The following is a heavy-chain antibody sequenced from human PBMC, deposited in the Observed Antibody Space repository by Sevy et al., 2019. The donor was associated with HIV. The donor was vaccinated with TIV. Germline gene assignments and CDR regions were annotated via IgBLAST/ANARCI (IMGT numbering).Heavy chain of an antibody. CDR2: IYSGANT. Sequence: GGSLRLSCAASGFNVSSNYMNWIRQAPGKGLEWVSVIYSGANTYYADSVKGRLTISRDTSKNTLYRQMNSLRAEDTAVYYCARDRITYYYDSSGYYTSGYGMDVWGQGTMVTVSS. J-gene: IGHJ6*02. CDR1: GFNVSSNY. V-gene: IGHV3-53*01. CDR3: ARDRITYYYDSSGYYTSGYGMDV. D-gene: IGHD3-22*01.